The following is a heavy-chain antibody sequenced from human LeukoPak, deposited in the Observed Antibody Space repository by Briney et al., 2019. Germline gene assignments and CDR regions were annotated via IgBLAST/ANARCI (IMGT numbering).Heavy chain of an antibody. CDR2: IRYDGSNK. V-gene: IGHV3-30*02. J-gene: IGHJ4*02. D-gene: IGHD3-22*01. CDR1: GFTFSSYG. Sequence: GGSLRLSCAASGFTFSSYGMHWVRQAPGKGLEWVAFIRYDGSNKYYADSVKGRFTISRDNSKNTLYLQMNSLRAEDTAVYYRAKDPGGYYYDSSGSAYYFDYWGQGTLVTVSS. CDR3: AKDPGGYYYDSSGSAYYFDY.